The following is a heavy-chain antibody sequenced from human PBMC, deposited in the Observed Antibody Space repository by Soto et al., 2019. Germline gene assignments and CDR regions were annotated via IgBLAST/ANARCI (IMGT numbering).Heavy chain of an antibody. Sequence: QVQLQESGPGLVKPSQTLSLTCTVSGGSISTVDYWWSWIRQSPDMGLEWIGHIYDGGRTYNNPSLENRVTMSVDTSKSQLSLTLSSVSAADTAVYYCARGPSGDKVDSWGQGTLVTVSS. CDR3: ARGPSGDKVDS. V-gene: IGHV4-30-4*01. CDR2: IYDGGRT. J-gene: IGHJ4*02. CDR1: GGSISTVDYW. D-gene: IGHD7-27*01.